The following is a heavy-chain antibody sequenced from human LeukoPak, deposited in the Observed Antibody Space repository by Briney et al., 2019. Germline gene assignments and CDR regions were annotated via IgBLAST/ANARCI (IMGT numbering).Heavy chain of an antibody. CDR3: ARGRGGGNSALNFDY. D-gene: IGHD4-23*01. V-gene: IGHV1-69*05. CDR1: GGTFSSYA. Sequence: SVKVSCKASGGTFSSYAISWVRQAPGQGLEWMGGIIPIFGTANYAQKFQGRVTITTDESTSTAYMELSSLRSEDTAVYYCARGRGGGNSALNFDYWGQGTLVTVSS. CDR2: IIPIFGTA. J-gene: IGHJ4*02.